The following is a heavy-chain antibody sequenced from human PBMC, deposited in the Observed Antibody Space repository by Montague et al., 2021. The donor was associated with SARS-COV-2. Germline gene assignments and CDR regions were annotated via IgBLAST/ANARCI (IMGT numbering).Heavy chain of an antibody. CDR3: ARAPFWSGPYDS. V-gene: IGHV3-7*01. D-gene: IGHD3-3*01. J-gene: IGHJ4*02. CDR2: IKEDGSEQ. Sequence: FLRLSCAASGFTFSRHWLTWFRQAPGKGLDWVANIKEDGSEQYYVDSVKGRFTISRDNAKNSLFLQMNSLRVEDTAVYFCARAPFWSGPYDSWGQGALVTVSS. CDR1: GFTFSRHW.